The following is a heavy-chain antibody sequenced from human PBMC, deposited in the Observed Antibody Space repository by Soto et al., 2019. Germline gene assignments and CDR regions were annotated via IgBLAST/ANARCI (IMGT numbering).Heavy chain of an antibody. CDR2: ISSRSDI. Sequence: LRLSCVGSGFTFNTYSINWVRQAPGKGLEWVSSISSRSDIYYADSVKGRFTISRDNAKNSVSLQMNSLRAEDTAVYYCAREYTAWPLAYGLDVWGQGTTVTVSS. CDR3: AREYTAWPLAYGLDV. D-gene: IGHD2-2*02. J-gene: IGHJ6*02. V-gene: IGHV3-21*01. CDR1: GFTFNTYS.